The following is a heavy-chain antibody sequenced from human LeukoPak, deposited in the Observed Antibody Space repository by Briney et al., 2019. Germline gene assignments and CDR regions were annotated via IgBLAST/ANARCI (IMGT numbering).Heavy chain of an antibody. CDR2: INPNSGGT. CDR3: ASRESSDSSGYYDY. J-gene: IGHJ4*02. Sequence: ASVKVSCKASGYTFTGYYMHWVRQAPGQGLEWMGRINPNSGGTNYAQKFQGRVTITADESTSTAYMELSSLRSEDTAVYYCASRESSDSSGYYDYWGQGTLVTVSS. V-gene: IGHV1-2*06. CDR1: GYTFTGYY. D-gene: IGHD3-22*01.